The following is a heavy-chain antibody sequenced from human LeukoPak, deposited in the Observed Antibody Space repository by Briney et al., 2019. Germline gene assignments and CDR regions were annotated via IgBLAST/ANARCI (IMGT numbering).Heavy chain of an antibody. J-gene: IGHJ6*03. Sequence: ASVKVSRKASGYTFTSYGISWVRQAPGQGLEWMGWISAYNGNTNYAQKLQGRVTMTTDTSTSTVYMELRSLRSDDTAVYYCARDHHYVWGSYRSYYYYYMDVWGKGTTVTVSS. CDR1: GYTFTSYG. CDR2: ISAYNGNT. CDR3: ARDHHYVWGSYRSYYYYYMDV. V-gene: IGHV1-18*01. D-gene: IGHD3-16*02.